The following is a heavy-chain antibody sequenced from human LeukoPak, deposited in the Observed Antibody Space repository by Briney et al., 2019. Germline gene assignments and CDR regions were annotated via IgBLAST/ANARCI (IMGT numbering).Heavy chain of an antibody. D-gene: IGHD1-26*01. V-gene: IGHV4-34*01. CDR3: ARPVGATVFDI. CDR1: GGSFRGYY. J-gene: IGHJ3*02. CDR2: INHSGST. Sequence: PSETPSLTPADHGGSFRGYYWSWIPHPPRKRLEWIGEINHSGSTNYNPSLKSRVTISVDTSKNQFSLKLSSVTAADTAVYYCARPVGATVFDIWGQGTMVTVSS.